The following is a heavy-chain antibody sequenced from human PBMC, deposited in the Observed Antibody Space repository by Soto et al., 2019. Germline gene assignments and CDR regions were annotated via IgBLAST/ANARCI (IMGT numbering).Heavy chain of an antibody. D-gene: IGHD6-19*01. V-gene: IGHV4-59*04. CDR2: IYYSGST. CDR1: GGSISSYY. CDR3: IIAGGWGRGSRNYYYYGMDV. J-gene: IGHJ6*02. Sequence: SETLSLTCTVSGGSISSYYWSWIRQPPGKGLEWIGYIYYSGSTYYNPSLKSRVTISVDTSKNQFSLKLSSVTAADTAVYYCIIAGGWGRGSRNYYYYGMDVLGQGTTVTVSS.